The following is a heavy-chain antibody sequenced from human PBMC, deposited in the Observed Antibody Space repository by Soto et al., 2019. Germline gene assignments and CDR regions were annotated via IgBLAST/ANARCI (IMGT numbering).Heavy chain of an antibody. J-gene: IGHJ6*02. CDR1: GFSVRSKY. CDR2: IYSGGSA. CDR3: ARDPPATRHGMDV. Sequence: PGGSLRRSCAASGFSVRSKYLSWVRQAPGKGLEWVSVIYSGGSAYCADSVRGRFTISRDNSKNTLYLQRKSLRAEDTAVYYCARDPPATRHGMDVWGQGTTVTVSS. V-gene: IGHV3-53*01.